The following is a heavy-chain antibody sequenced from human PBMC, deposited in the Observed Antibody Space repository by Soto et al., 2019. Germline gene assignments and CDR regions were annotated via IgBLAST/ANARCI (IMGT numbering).Heavy chain of an antibody. J-gene: IGHJ4*02. CDR3: ARHGACAPLDD. CDR2: MWYGRNT. V-gene: IGHV4-39*01. Sequence: QLQLQESGPGLVKASETLSLTCTVSGGYISSSTSYWGWVRQPPGKGLEWIGSMWYGRNTFYNPSLQSRVTISVDTSKNQFSLRLSYVTAADMAVYFCARHGACAPLDDWGQGTLVTVSS. CDR1: GGYISSSTSY. D-gene: IGHD3-16*01.